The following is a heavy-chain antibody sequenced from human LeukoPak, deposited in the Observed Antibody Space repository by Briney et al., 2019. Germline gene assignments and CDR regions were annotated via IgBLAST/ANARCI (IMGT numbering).Heavy chain of an antibody. Sequence: SETLSLMCTASGDSISSSSYYWGWLRQPPGKGLEWLGSIYYSGSTYYNPSLKSRVTVSVDTSKNQFSLKLSSVTAADTAVYYCARLRRNIANHWGQGTLVTVSS. CDR3: ARLRRNIANH. D-gene: IGHD2/OR15-2a*01. V-gene: IGHV4-39*01. J-gene: IGHJ5*02. CDR1: GDSISSSSYY. CDR2: IYYSGST.